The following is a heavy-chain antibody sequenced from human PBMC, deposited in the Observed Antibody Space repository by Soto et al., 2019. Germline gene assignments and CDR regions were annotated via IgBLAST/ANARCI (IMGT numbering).Heavy chain of an antibody. CDR2: ISAYNGNT. J-gene: IGHJ5*02. CDR1: GYTFTSYG. D-gene: IGHD6-6*01. CDR3: ASDPNPTIAAPPAP. V-gene: IGHV1-18*01. Sequence: ASVKVSCKASGYTFTSYGISWVRQAPGQGLEWMGWISAYNGNTNYAQKLQGRVTMTTDTSTSTAYMELSSLRSEDTAVYYCASDPNPTIAAPPAPRGQGTLVTVSS.